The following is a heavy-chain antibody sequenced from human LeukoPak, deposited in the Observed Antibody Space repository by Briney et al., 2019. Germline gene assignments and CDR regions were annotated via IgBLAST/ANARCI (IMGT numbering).Heavy chain of an antibody. CDR2: ISWDGGST. J-gene: IGHJ4*02. CDR1: GFTFDDYT. CDR3: AKAALARYYFDY. Sequence: GGSLRLSCAASGFTFDDYTMHWVRQAPGKGLEWVSLISWDGGSTYYADSVKGRFTISRDNSKNSLYLQMNSLRTEDTALYYCAKAALARYYFDYWGQGTLVTVSS. V-gene: IGHV3-43*01.